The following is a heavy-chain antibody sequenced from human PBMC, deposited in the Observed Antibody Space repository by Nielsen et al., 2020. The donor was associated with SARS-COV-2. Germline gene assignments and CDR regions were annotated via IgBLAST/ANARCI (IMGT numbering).Heavy chain of an antibody. Sequence: SETLSLTCGVSGGSISSSSYYWGWIRQPPGKGLEWIGSIYYSGSTYYNPSLKSRVTISVDTSKNQFSLKLSSVTAADTAVYYCVPGVVPAAAWDYWGQGTLVTVSS. CDR2: IYYSGST. CDR3: VPGVVPAAAWDY. J-gene: IGHJ4*02. V-gene: IGHV4-39*01. D-gene: IGHD2-2*01. CDR1: GGSISSSSYY.